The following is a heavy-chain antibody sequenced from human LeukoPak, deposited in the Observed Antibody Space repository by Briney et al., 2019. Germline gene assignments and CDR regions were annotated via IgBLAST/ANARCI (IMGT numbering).Heavy chain of an antibody. CDR3: ARDALYVAIETRLNWFDP. Sequence: ASVKVSCKASGYTFISYQMHWVRQAPGQGLEWMGIINPSGGSTSYAQKFQGRVTMTRDTSTSTVYMELSSLRSEDTAVYYCARDALYVAIETRLNWFDPWGQGTLVTVSS. CDR1: GYTFISYQ. J-gene: IGHJ5*02. V-gene: IGHV1-46*01. D-gene: IGHD2-21*01. CDR2: INPSGGST.